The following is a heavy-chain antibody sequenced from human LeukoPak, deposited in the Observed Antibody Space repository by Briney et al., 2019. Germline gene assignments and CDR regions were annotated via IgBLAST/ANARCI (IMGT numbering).Heavy chain of an antibody. CDR2: IASDGSST. CDR3: ARGRPHGNDY. V-gene: IGHV3-74*01. D-gene: IGHD4-23*01. J-gene: IGHJ4*02. CDR1: GFTFSDYA. Sequence: GGSLRLSCAASGFTFSDYAMNWVRQAPGKGLVWVSRIASDGSSTTYADSVKGRFSISRDNAKNTLYLQMNSLRVEDTAVYYCARGRPHGNDYWGQGTLVTVSS.